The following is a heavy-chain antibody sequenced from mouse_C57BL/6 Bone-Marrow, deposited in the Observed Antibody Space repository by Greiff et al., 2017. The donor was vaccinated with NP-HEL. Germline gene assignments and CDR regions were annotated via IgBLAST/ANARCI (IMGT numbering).Heavy chain of an antibody. CDR2: IHPNSGST. V-gene: IGHV1-64*01. CDR1: GYTFTSYW. Sequence: QVQLQQPGAELVKPGASVKLSCKASGYTFTSYWMHWVKQRPGQGLEWIGMIHPNSGSTNYNEKFKSKATLTVDKSSSTAYMQLSSLTSEDSAVYYCAREGIYSDSPWFAYWGQGTLVTVSA. D-gene: IGHD2-4*01. J-gene: IGHJ3*01. CDR3: AREGIYSDSPWFAY.